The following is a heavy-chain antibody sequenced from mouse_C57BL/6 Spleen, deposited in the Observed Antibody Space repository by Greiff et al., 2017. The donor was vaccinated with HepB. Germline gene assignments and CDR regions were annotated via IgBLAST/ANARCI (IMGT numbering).Heavy chain of an antibody. J-gene: IGHJ1*03. CDR2: IDPSDSYT. CDR3: ARKRDYYGSSYGYFGG. Sequence: VQLQQPGAELVKPGASVKLSCKASGYTFTSYWMQWVKQRPGQGLEWIGEIDPSDSYTNYNQKFKGKATLTVDTSSSTAYMQLSSLTSEDSAVYDCARKRDYYGSSYGYFGGWGTGATVTVSS. V-gene: IGHV1-50*01. D-gene: IGHD1-1*01. CDR1: GYTFTSYW.